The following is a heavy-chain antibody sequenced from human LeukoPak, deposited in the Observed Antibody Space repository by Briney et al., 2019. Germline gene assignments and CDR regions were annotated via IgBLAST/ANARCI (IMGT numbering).Heavy chain of an antibody. Sequence: GGSLRLSCAASGFTFSTYAMNWVRQAPGKGLEWVSALNPSGSNTYYAGSVKGRFTISRDNSKNTLYLQMNSLRAEDTAVYFCAKGNTSGYCNFDYWGQGILVTVSS. J-gene: IGHJ4*02. V-gene: IGHV3-23*01. CDR3: AKGNTSGYCNFDY. CDR2: LNPSGSNT. CDR1: GFTFSTYA. D-gene: IGHD3-22*01.